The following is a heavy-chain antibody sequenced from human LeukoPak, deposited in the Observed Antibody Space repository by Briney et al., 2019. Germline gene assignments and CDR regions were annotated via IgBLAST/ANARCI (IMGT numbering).Heavy chain of an antibody. V-gene: IGHV3-53*01. CDR3: AREVVAATSYFDC. CDR2: IYSGGST. J-gene: IGHJ4*02. D-gene: IGHD2-15*01. Sequence: PGGSLRLSCAASGFAVSSNYMSWVRQAPGKGLEWVSVIYSGGSTYYADSVKGRFTISRDNSKNTLYLQMNSLRAEDTAVYYCAREVVAATSYFDCWGQGTLVTVSS. CDR1: GFAVSSNY.